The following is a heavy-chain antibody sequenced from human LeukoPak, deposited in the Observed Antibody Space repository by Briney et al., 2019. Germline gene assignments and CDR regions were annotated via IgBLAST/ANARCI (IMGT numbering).Heavy chain of an antibody. J-gene: IGHJ4*02. V-gene: IGHV3-23*01. CDR2: ISGSGGST. Sequence: GGSLRLSCAASGFTFSSYAMSWVRQAPGKGLEWVSAISGSGGSTYYADSVKGRFTISRDNSKNTLYLQMNSLRAEDAAVYYCAGAFGEVAAPFDYWGQGTLVTVSS. CDR1: GFTFSSYA. CDR3: AGAFGEVAAPFDY. D-gene: IGHD2-15*01.